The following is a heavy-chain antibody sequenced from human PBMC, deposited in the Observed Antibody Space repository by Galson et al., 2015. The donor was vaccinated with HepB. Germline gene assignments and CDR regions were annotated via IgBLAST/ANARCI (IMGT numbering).Heavy chain of an antibody. Sequence: AISGDSVSSDSAAWNWIRLSPSRGLEWLGTTYYRSKWFSDYAVSVKSRITINPDTSENQFSLQLNSVTPEDTAVYYCARGRWYYDYWGQGTLVTVSS. J-gene: IGHJ4*02. V-gene: IGHV6-1*01. D-gene: IGHD6-13*01. CDR3: ARGRWYYDY. CDR1: GDSVSSDSAA. CDR2: TYYRSKWFS.